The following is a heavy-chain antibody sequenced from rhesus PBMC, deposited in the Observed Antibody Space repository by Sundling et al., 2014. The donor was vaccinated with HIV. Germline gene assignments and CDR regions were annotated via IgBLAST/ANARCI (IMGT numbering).Heavy chain of an antibody. CDR1: GASISSNY. CDR3: ARVGSSYPDYFDY. D-gene: IGHD4-29*01. V-gene: IGHV4S2*01. CDR2: IYGSGGST. Sequence: QVQLQESGPGLVKPSETLPLTCAVSGASISSNYWSWIRQAPGKGLEWIGRIYGSGGSTDYNPSLKSRVTISIDTSKNQFSLKLSSVTAADTAVYYCARVGSSYPDYFDYWGQGVLVTVSS. J-gene: IGHJ4*01.